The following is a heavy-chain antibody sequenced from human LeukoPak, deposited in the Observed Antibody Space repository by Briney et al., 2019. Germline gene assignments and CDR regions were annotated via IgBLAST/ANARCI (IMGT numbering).Heavy chain of an antibody. CDR2: ISSSSYI. J-gene: IGHJ3*02. V-gene: IGHV3-21*01. Sequence: GGSLSLSCTASGFTFSSYSMNWVRQAPGKGLEWFSSISSSSYIYYADSVKGQFTISRDNAKNSLYLQMNSLRAEDTAVYYCARSSHNPDAFDIWGQGTMVTVSS. CDR3: ARSSHNPDAFDI. D-gene: IGHD1-1*01. CDR1: GFTFSSYS.